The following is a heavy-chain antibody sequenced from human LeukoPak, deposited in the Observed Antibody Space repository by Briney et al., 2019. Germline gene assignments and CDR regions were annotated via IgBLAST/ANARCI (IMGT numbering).Heavy chain of an antibody. CDR3: AKAYYYDSSGNY. V-gene: IGHV3-48*01. CDR2: ISSSSTTI. CDR1: GFTFSTYS. J-gene: IGHJ4*02. D-gene: IGHD3-22*01. Sequence: GGSLRLSCAASGFTFSTYSMNWVRQAPGKGLEWVSYISSSSTTIYYADSAKGRFSISRDNAKNSLYLQMNSLRAEDTAVYYCAKAYYYDSSGNYWGQGTLVTVSS.